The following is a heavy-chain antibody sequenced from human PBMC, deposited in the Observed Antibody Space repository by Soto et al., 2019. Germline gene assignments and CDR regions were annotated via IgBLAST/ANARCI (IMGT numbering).Heavy chain of an antibody. J-gene: IGHJ6*02. CDR3: AKGKTVTTPYYYYGLDV. CDR2: INSSGAST. Sequence: GGSLRLFCAASGFTFSSYAMSWVRQAPGKGLEWVSTINSSGASTYYADSVKGRFTISRDNSKNTLYLQMNSLRAEDTAVYYCAKGKTVTTPYYYYGLDVWGQGTTVTVSS. CDR1: GFTFSSYA. D-gene: IGHD4-4*01. V-gene: IGHV3-23*01.